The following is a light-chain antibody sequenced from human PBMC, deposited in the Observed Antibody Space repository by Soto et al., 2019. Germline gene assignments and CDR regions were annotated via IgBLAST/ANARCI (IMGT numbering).Light chain of an antibody. J-gene: IGLJ1*01. CDR1: SSDVGAYNY. CDR2: DVT. V-gene: IGLV2-14*01. CDR3: NSYTSSHTLG. Sequence: QSVLTQPASVSGSPGQSITISCTGTSSDVGAYNYVSWHQQHPGKAPKLMIYDVTNRPSGVSDRFSGSKSGNTASLTISGLQAEDEADYYCNSYTSSHTLGFGSGTKVTVL.